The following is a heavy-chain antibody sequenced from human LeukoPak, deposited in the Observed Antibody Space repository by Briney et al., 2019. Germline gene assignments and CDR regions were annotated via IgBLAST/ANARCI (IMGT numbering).Heavy chain of an antibody. CDR1: GYTFTGYY. Sequence: GASVKVSCKVSGYTFTGYYLHWVRQAPGQGLQWVGWINPNSGDTNYAQTFQGRVTMTRDTSIITAYMEVSRLRSDDTAVYYCARSVIGIITIFGVVDYWGQGTLVTVSS. CDR3: ARSVIGIITIFGVVDY. D-gene: IGHD3-3*01. V-gene: IGHV1-2*02. CDR2: INPNSGDT. J-gene: IGHJ4*02.